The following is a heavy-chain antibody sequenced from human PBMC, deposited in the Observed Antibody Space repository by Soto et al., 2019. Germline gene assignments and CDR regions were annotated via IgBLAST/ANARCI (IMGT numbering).Heavy chain of an antibody. CDR3: ARASGYSYGYDDFFDN. CDR2: FHFSGST. J-gene: IGHJ4*01. Sequence: QVQLQESGPGLVKPSETLSLTCTVSGGSINGYYWTWLRQSPTNGLEWIGYFHFSGSTKYNPSLERRLTPSADTSKNQISPTLSSVTAADTAVYYCARASGYSYGYDDFFDNWGQGTLANVSS. D-gene: IGHD5-18*01. V-gene: IGHV4-59*01. CDR1: GGSINGYY.